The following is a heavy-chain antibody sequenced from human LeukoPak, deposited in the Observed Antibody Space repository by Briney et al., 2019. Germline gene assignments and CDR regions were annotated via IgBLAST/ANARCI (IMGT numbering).Heavy chain of an antibody. CDR1: GYSISSGYY. CDR2: IYHSGST. Sequence: SETLSLTCTVSGYSISSGYYWGWIRQPPGKGLEWIGSIYHSGSTYYNPSLKSRVTISVDTSKNQFSLKLSSVTAADTAMYYCASSTMRPTIFNYWGQGTLVTVSS. D-gene: IGHD2-2*01. CDR3: ASSTMRPTIFNY. J-gene: IGHJ4*02. V-gene: IGHV4-38-2*02.